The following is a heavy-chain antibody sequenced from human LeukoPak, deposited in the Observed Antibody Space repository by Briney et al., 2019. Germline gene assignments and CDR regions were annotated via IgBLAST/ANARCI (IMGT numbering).Heavy chain of an antibody. CDR3: AGSSGWGTYITELDY. CDR1: GFTFSSYW. J-gene: IGHJ4*02. D-gene: IGHD6-19*01. V-gene: IGHV3-74*01. Sequence: GGSLRLSCAASGFTFSSYWMHWVRQAPGKGLVWVSRINSDGSSTSYADSVKGRFTISRDNAKNTLYLQMNSLRAEDTAVYYCAGSSGWGTYITELDYWGQGTLVSVSS. CDR2: INSDGSST.